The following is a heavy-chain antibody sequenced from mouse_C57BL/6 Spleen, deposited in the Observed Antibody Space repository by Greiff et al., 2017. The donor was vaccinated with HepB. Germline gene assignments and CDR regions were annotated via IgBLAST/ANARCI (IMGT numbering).Heavy chain of an antibody. CDR2: INPSSGYT. CDR3: ARGGAWFAY. CDR1: GYTFTSYT. V-gene: IGHV1-4*01. J-gene: IGHJ3*01. Sequence: QVHVKQSGAELARPGASVKMSCKASGYTFTSYTMHWVKQRPGQGLEWIGYINPSSGYTKYNQKFKDKATLTADKSSSTAYMQLSSLTSEDSAVYYCARGGAWFAYWGQGTLVTVSA.